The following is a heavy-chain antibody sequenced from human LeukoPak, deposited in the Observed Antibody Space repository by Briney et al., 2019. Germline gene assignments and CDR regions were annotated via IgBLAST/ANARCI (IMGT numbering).Heavy chain of an antibody. V-gene: IGHV1-8*01. CDR3: ARGWRSSENWFDP. CDR1: GYTFTSYD. Sequence: ASVKVSCKASGYTFTSYDINWVRQATGQGLEWMGWMNPNSGNTGYARKFQGRVTMTRNTSISTAYMELSSLRSEDTAVYHCARGWRSSENWFDPWGQGTLVTVSS. J-gene: IGHJ5*02. CDR2: MNPNSGNT. D-gene: IGHD6-6*01.